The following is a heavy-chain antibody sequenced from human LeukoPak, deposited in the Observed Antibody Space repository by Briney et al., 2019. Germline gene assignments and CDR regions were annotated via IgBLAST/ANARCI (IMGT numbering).Heavy chain of an antibody. Sequence: ASVKVSCKASGYTFTGYYMHWVRQAPGQGLEWMGWINPNSGGTNYAQKFQGRVTMTRDTSISTAYMELSRLRSDDTAVYYCAIPYGGNPIVFDPWGQGTLVTVSS. CDR3: AIPYGGNPIVFDP. CDR2: INPNSGGT. CDR1: GYTFTGYY. V-gene: IGHV1-2*02. J-gene: IGHJ5*02. D-gene: IGHD4-23*01.